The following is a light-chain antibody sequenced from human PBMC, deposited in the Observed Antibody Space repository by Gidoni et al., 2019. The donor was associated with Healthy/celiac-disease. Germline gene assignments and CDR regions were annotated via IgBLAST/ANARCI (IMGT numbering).Light chain of an antibody. CDR1: QSVSSSY. J-gene: IGKJ3*01. V-gene: IGKV3-20*01. CDR2: GAS. Sequence: ETVLTQSPGTLSLSPGERATLSCRASQSVSSSYLAWYQQKPGQAPRLLIYGASSRATGIPARFSGSGSGTDFTLTISRLEPEDFAVYYCRQYDSSPQFTFGPGTKVDIK. CDR3: RQYDSSPQFT.